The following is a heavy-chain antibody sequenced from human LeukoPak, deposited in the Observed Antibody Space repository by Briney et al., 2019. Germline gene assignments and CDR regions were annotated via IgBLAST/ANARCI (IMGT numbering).Heavy chain of an antibody. J-gene: IGHJ4*02. D-gene: IGHD2-21*02. CDR3: ARFRTWGDKAFDY. V-gene: IGHV3-23*01. CDR2: ITTSDGNT. Sequence: GGSLRLSCAASGFTFSSYTISWVRQAPGKGLEWVSTITTSDGNTYYADSVKGRFTVSRDNSKNTLFLQMNSLRAEDTAVYYCARFRTWGDKAFDYWGQGTLVTVSS. CDR1: GFTFSSYT.